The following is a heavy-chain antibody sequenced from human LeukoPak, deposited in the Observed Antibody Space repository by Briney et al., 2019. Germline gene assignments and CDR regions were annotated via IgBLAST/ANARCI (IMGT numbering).Heavy chain of an antibody. V-gene: IGHV1-8*02. Sequence: ASVTVSCKASGYTFSTYGIAWVRQAPGRGLEWMGWMNPNSGNTGYAQKFQGRVTMTRNTSITTAYMELSSLRSEDTAVYYCARGPERSRYGSGSSWFDLWGQGTLVTVSS. CDR3: ARGPERSRYGSGSSWFDL. J-gene: IGHJ5*02. D-gene: IGHD3-10*01. CDR1: GYTFSTYG. CDR2: MNPNSGNT.